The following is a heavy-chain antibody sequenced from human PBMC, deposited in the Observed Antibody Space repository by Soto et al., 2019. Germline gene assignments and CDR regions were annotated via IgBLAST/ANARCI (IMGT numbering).Heavy chain of an antibody. CDR3: ARGSGYSNYEFYYYYYYMDV. CDR1: GFTVSSNY. D-gene: IGHD4-4*01. CDR2: IYSGGST. V-gene: IGHV3-66*01. J-gene: IGHJ6*03. Sequence: GGSLRLSCAASGFTVSSNYMSWVRQAPGKGLEWVSVIYSGGSTYYADSVKGRFTISRDNSKNTLYLQMNSLRAEDTAVYYCARGSGYSNYEFYYYYYYMDVWGKGTTVTVSS.